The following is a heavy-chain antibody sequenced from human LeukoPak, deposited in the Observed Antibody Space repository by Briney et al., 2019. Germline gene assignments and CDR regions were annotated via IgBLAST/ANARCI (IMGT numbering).Heavy chain of an antibody. V-gene: IGHV3-64*01. D-gene: IGHD3-3*01. J-gene: IGHJ4*02. CDR3: ARGYYSFDY. CDR1: GFTFSSYA. CDR2: ISSNGGST. Sequence: GGSLRLSCAASGFTFSSYAMHWVRQAPGKGLEYVSAISSNGGSTYYANSVKGRFTISRDNSKNTLYLQMGSLRAEDMAVYYCARGYYSFDYWGQGTLVTVSS.